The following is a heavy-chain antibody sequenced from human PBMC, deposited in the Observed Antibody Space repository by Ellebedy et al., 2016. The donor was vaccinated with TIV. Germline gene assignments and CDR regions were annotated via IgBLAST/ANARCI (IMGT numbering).Heavy chain of an antibody. V-gene: IGHV3-30-3*01. CDR3: ATEFTSSGGGY. CDR2: MSSDGSDE. Sequence: GFTFSSYAFHWVRQAPGKGLEWVAVMSSDGSDEYYAGSVKGRFTISRDNSNNTLYLQMNSLRGEDTATYYCATEFTSSGGGYWGQGTLVTVSS. D-gene: IGHD2-2*01. J-gene: IGHJ4*02. CDR1: GFTFSSYA.